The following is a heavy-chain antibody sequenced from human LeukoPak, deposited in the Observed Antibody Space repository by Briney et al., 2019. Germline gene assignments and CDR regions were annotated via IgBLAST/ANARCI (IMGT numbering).Heavy chain of an antibody. Sequence: GGSLRLSCAASGFTFSSYGMHWVRQAPGKGLEWVAVIWYDGGNKYYADSVKGRFTISRDNAKNSLSLQMDSLRAEDTAVYYCVRDGGVSGYDLLDYWGQGTLVTVSS. CDR2: IWYDGGNK. CDR3: VRDGGVSGYDLLDY. J-gene: IGHJ4*02. D-gene: IGHD5-12*01. V-gene: IGHV3-33*01. CDR1: GFTFSSYG.